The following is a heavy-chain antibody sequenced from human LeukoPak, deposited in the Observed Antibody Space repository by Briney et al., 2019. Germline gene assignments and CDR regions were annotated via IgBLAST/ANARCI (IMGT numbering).Heavy chain of an antibody. V-gene: IGHV3-53*01. CDR2: FSADGYT. J-gene: IGHJ4*02. Sequence: GGSLRLSCAAYGFNVATNYMSWVRQVPGKGLDWVSVFSADGYTGYADSVKGRFTVSRDSSKNTMYLQMNSLRAEDTALYYCARDLNYWGQGTLVTVSS. CDR1: GFNVATNY. CDR3: ARDLNY.